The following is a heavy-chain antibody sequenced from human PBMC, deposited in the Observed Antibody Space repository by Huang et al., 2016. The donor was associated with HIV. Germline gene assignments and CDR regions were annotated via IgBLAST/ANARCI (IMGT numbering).Heavy chain of an antibody. J-gene: IGHJ5*02. CDR2: INANNGNI. D-gene: IGHD4-17*01. V-gene: IGHV1-8*01. CDR1: GYSFTTYD. CDR3: ASLRPVGDFSDAPQGSSDP. Sequence: QVQLVQSGAEVKKPGASVKVSCKASGYSFTTYDINWVRQAPGQGLEWVALINANNGNIDYAHRFQVRLTVTRNTSISTAYIPLTNLRAEETAIYYCASLRPVGDFSDAPQGSSDPWGQGTLVIVYS.